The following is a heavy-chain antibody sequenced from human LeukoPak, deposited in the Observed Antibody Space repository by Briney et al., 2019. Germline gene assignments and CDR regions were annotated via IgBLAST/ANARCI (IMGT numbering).Heavy chain of an antibody. D-gene: IGHD3-3*01. CDR2: IYTSGST. Sequence: SETLSLASTVSGGSISSYYWSWIRQPAGKGLEWIGRIYTSGSTNYNPSLKSRVTMSVDTSKNQFSLKLSSVTAADPAVYTVARVIYDFWSGYYRTDYWGQGTLVTVSS. J-gene: IGHJ4*02. CDR1: GGSISSYY. CDR3: ARVIYDFWSGYYRTDY. V-gene: IGHV4-4*07.